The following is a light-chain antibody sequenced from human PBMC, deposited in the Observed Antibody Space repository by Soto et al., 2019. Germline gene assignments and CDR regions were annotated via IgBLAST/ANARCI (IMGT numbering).Light chain of an antibody. Sequence: EIVLTQSPGTLSLSPGERATLSRRASQSVDSNYLAWYQQNPGQAPRLLIYAASSRATGIPDRFRGGGSGTDFTLTISRLEPEDFAVYYCKKYGGSYLTFAQGTLLAI. J-gene: IGKJ5*01. CDR2: AAS. CDR3: KKYGGSYLT. CDR1: QSVDSNY. V-gene: IGKV3-20*01.